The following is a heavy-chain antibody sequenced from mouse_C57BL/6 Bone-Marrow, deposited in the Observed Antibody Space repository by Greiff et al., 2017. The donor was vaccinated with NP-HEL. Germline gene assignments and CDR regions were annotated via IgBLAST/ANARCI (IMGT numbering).Heavy chain of an antibody. Sequence: QVQLKQSGAELVRPGASVTLSCKASGYTFTDYEMHWVKQTPVHGLEWIGAIDPETGGTAYNQKFKGKAILTADKTSSTAYMELRSLTSEDSAVYYGTREVFLLLWYFDVWGTGTTVTVSS. J-gene: IGHJ1*03. CDR3: TREVFLLLWYFDV. V-gene: IGHV1-15*01. CDR1: GYTFTDYE. CDR2: IDPETGGT. D-gene: IGHD2-10*01.